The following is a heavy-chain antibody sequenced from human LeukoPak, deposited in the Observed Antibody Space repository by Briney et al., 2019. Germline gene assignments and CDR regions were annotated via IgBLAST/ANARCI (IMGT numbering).Heavy chain of an antibody. Sequence: PGGSLRLSCAASGFTFSTYAMNWARQAPGKGLEWVSSISSSSSYIYYADSVKGRFTISRDNAKNSLYLQMNSLRAEDTAVYYCARCPYYDSSGSFGYWGQGTLVTVSS. J-gene: IGHJ4*02. CDR1: GFTFSTYA. CDR2: ISSSSSYI. D-gene: IGHD3-22*01. CDR3: ARCPYYDSSGSFGY. V-gene: IGHV3-21*01.